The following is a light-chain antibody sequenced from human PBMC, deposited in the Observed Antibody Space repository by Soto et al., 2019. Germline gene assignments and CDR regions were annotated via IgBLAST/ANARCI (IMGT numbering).Light chain of an antibody. CDR2: GAS. Sequence: IEPMHSPAAKVLSPGERATLSCRASQSVSSDLAWYQQTHGQAPRLLIYGASTRAIGIPARFSGRGSGTEFTLTISSLQPEDFEVYYCQQYNSWPPTFGQGTRLEI. CDR1: QSVSSD. V-gene: IGKV3-15*01. J-gene: IGKJ5*01. CDR3: QQYNSWPPT.